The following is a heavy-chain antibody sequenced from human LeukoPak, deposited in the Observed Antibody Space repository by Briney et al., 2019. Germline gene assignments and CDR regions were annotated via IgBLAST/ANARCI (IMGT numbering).Heavy chain of an antibody. CDR2: INTDGTTT. Sequence: PGGSLRLSCAASGFTFSSHWMHWVRQAPGKGLVWVSRINTDGTTTNYAESVKGRFTIPRDNAKNTLFLQMNSLRADDTAVYYCARVTIAATGFDYWGQGTLVTVSS. CDR3: ARVTIAATGFDY. D-gene: IGHD6-13*01. J-gene: IGHJ4*02. V-gene: IGHV3-74*01. CDR1: GFTFSSHW.